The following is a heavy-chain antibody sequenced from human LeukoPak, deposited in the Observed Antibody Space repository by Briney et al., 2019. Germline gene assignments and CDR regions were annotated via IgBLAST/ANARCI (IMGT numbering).Heavy chain of an antibody. J-gene: IGHJ4*02. V-gene: IGHV3-33*01. CDR2: IWYDGSNK. CDR3: ARDPWDY. Sequence: PGGSLRLSCAASGFTFSSYGMHWVRQAPGKGLEGVAVIWYDGSNKYYADSVKGRFTISRDNSKNTLYLQMTSLSAEDTAVYCCARDPWDYWGQGTLFTVSS. CDR1: GFTFSSYG.